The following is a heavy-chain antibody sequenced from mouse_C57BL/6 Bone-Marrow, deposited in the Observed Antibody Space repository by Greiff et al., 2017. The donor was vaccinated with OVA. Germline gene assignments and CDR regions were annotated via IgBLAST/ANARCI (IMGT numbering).Heavy chain of an antibody. Sequence: EVMLVESGEGLVKPGGSLTLSCAASGFTFSSYAMSWVRQTPEKRLEWVAYISSGGDYIYYADTVKGRFTISRDNARNILYLQMSSLKSEDTAMYYGTRGGGASWFAYWGQGTLVTVSA. CDR2: ISSGGDYI. CDR1: GFTFSSYA. V-gene: IGHV5-9-1*02. CDR3: TRGGGASWFAY. J-gene: IGHJ3*01.